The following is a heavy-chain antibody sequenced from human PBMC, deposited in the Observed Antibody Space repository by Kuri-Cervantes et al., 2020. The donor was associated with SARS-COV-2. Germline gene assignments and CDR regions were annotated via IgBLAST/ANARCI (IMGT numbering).Heavy chain of an antibody. CDR1: RFSVRNARMC. V-gene: IGHV2-26*01. D-gene: IGHD3-9*01. J-gene: IGHJ6*02. CDR3: ARISFDDPYDYGMDV. Sequence: EPTQVTPTATLTTTCTVSRFSVRNARMCVSWMRHPPRKDLEWLAHIFSNDEKSYTTALKSRLTISKDTSKGQVVLTMTNMDPVDTAAYYCARISFDDPYDYGMDVWGQGTTVTVSS. CDR2: IFSNDEK.